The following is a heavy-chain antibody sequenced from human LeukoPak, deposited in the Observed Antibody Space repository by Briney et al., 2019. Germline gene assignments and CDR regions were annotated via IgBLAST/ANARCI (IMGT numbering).Heavy chain of an antibody. Sequence: GGSLRLSCAASGFTFSRYEMNWVRQAPGKGLEWVSYISSSGSSSGSTIYYADSVKGRFTISRDNAKNSLYLQMNSLRAEDTAVYYCARYEAGFDYWGQGTLVTVSS. V-gene: IGHV3-48*03. CDR2: ISSSGSSSGSTI. CDR1: GFTFSRYE. D-gene: IGHD6-13*01. J-gene: IGHJ4*02. CDR3: ARYEAGFDY.